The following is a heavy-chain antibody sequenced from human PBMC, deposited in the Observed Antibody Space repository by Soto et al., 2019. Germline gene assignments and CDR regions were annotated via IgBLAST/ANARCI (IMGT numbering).Heavy chain of an antibody. CDR1: GGSISSSSYY. D-gene: IGHD1-26*01. J-gene: IGHJ6*02. CDR3: ARTSIVGAITGSYYYYGMDV. V-gene: IGHV4-39*01. Sequence: PSETLSLTCTVSGGSISSSSYYWGWIRQPPGKGLEWIGSTYYSGGTYYNPSLKSRVTISVDTSKNQFSLKLSSVTAADTAVYYCARTSIVGAITGSYYYYGMDVWGQGTTVTVSS. CDR2: TYYSGGT.